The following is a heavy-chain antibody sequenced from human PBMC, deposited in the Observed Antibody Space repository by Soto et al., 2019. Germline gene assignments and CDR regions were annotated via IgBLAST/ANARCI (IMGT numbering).Heavy chain of an antibody. Sequence: SETLSLTCTVSGDSISSGNYRWGWVRQTPGKGLEWIGNIYSTGTTYYNPSLKSRATISGDTSKNQFSLKLSIVTAADTAVYYCTSRLGYGYAMDVWGQGTSVT. CDR1: GDSISSGNYR. V-gene: IGHV4-39*01. D-gene: IGHD1-1*01. CDR3: TSRLGYGYAMDV. J-gene: IGHJ6*02. CDR2: IYSTGTT.